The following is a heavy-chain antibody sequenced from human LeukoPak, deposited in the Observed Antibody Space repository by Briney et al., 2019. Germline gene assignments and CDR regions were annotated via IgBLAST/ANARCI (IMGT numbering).Heavy chain of an antibody. Sequence: PSETLSLTCTVPGDSISSYYWSWIRQPPGKGLEWIGYIYYSGSTNYNPSLKSRVTISVDTSKNQFSLKLSSVTAADTAVYYCARHIAVAGTGLDYWGQGTLVTVSS. D-gene: IGHD6-19*01. CDR2: IYYSGST. V-gene: IGHV4-59*08. CDR3: ARHIAVAGTGLDY. CDR1: GDSISSYY. J-gene: IGHJ4*02.